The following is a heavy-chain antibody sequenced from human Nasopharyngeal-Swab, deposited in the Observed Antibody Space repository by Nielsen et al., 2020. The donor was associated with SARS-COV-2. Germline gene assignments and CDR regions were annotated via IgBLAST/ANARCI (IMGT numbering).Heavy chain of an antibody. Sequence: GGSLRLSCAASGFTFSYYSMSWVRQAPGKGLEWVSSISGSGSYIYYADSVKGRFTISRDNAKNSLYLQMNSLRAEDTAVYYCATLVVPAAIRNWFDPWGQGTLVTVSS. V-gene: IGHV3-21*01. J-gene: IGHJ5*02. CDR2: ISGSGSYI. D-gene: IGHD2-2*02. CDR1: GFTFSYYS. CDR3: ATLVVPAAIRNWFDP.